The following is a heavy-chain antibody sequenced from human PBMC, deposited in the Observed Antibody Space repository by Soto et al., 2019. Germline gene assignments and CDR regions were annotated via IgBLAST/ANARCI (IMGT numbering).Heavy chain of an antibody. J-gene: IGHJ5*02. CDR2: ISWNSGSI. CDR3: AKASKPDFTGYYNWFAP. Sequence: GGSLRLSCAAAGFTFDNYAMHWVRQAPGKGLEWVSGISWNSGSIAYADSVKGRFTISRDNAKKSLYLQMKTLRPEDTALYYFAKASKPDFTGYYNWFAPSGQGTLVTVSS. CDR1: GFTFDNYA. D-gene: IGHD3-9*01. V-gene: IGHV3-9*01.